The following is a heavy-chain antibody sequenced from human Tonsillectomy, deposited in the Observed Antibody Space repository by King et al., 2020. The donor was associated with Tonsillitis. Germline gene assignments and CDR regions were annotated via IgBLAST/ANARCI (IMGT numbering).Heavy chain of an antibody. CDR3: ARRPAFWSESSLDY. V-gene: IGHV5-51*01. Sequence: DVQLVESGAEVKKPGESLKISCKGSGYSFTRYWIGWVRQMPGRGLEWMGIIYPGDSDTRYSPSFEGQVTNSADKSSSTSYLQWSSLKASDTAMYYCARRPAFWSESSLDYWGQGTPVTVSS. D-gene: IGHD3-3*01. CDR2: IYPGDSDT. CDR1: GYSFTRYW. J-gene: IGHJ4*02.